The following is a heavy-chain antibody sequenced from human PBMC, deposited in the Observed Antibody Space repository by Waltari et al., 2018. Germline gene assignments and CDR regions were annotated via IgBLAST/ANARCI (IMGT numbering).Heavy chain of an antibody. CDR2: ISSSGSTI. Sequence: EVQLVESGGGLVQPGGSLRLSCAASGFTFSSYEMHWVRQAPGTGLEWVSYISSSGSTIYYADSVKGRFTISRDNAKNSLYLQMNSLRAEDTAVYYCARLYYDFWSGYYGSYFDYWGQGTLVTVSS. J-gene: IGHJ4*02. CDR3: ARLYYDFWSGYYGSYFDY. V-gene: IGHV3-48*03. CDR1: GFTFSSYE. D-gene: IGHD3-3*01.